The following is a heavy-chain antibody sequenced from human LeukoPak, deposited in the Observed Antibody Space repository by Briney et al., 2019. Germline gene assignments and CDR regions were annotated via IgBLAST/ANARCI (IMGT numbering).Heavy chain of an antibody. CDR1: GFTFRSYA. V-gene: IGHV3-23*01. CDR3: AKDPGYYYGGSAFLDYYYYMDV. CDR2: ISVSGGST. Sequence: GGSLRLSCAASGFTFRSYAMSWVRQAPGTGLEWVSSISVSGGSTYYADSVKGRFTISRDNSKSTLYLQMNSLRAEDTAIYYCAKDPGYYYGGSAFLDYYYYMDVWGKGTTVTISS. D-gene: IGHD3-22*01. J-gene: IGHJ6*03.